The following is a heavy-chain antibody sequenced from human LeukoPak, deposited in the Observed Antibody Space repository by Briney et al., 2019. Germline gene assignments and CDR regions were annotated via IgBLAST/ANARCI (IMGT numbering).Heavy chain of an antibody. CDR1: GGTFSSYW. CDR3: SRLMREMSLFDY. CDR2: IKQDGNEK. Sequence: GGSLRLSCAASGGTFSSYWRTWVRQAPGKGLEWVANIKQDGNEKYYVDSVKGRSSISRDNGKNSVYLQMNSLRADDTAVDYCSRLMREMSLFDYWGQGVLVTVSS. J-gene: IGHJ4*02. D-gene: IGHD5-24*01. V-gene: IGHV3-7*04.